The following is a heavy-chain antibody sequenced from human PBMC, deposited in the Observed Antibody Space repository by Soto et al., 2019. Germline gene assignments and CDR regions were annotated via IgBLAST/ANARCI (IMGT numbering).Heavy chain of an antibody. J-gene: IGHJ4*02. CDR3: ARHAVAVAEVSY. V-gene: IGHV4-39*01. CDR1: GGSISSSSYY. D-gene: IGHD6-19*01. Sequence: ASETLSLTCTVSGGSISSSSYYWGWIRQPPGKGLEWIGSIYYSGSTYYNPSLKSRVTISVDTSKNQFSLKLSSVTAADTAVYYCARHAVAVAEVSYWGQGTLVTVSS. CDR2: IYYSGST.